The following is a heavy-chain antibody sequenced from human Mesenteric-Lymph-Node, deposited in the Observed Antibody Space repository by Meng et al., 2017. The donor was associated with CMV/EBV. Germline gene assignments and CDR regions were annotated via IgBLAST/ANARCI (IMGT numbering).Heavy chain of an antibody. CDR3: ASAYYDNRPFDY. J-gene: IGHJ4*02. CDR1: GFTFSYYW. CDR2: MNTDGSST. V-gene: IGHV3-74*01. D-gene: IGHD3-22*01. Sequence: GESLKISCAASGFTFSYYWMHWVRQAPGKGLVWVPRMNTDGSSTRYADSAKGRFTISRDNAKNTLYLQMNSLRAEDTAVYYCASAYYDNRPFDYWGQGTLVTVSS.